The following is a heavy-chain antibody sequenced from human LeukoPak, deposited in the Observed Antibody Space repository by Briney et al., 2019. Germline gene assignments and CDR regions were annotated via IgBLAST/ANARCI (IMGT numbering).Heavy chain of an antibody. Sequence: GGSLRLSCAASGFTLSSYGMHWVRQAPGKWLEWVSFIRYDGSNEYYADSVRGRFTISRDNSKNTLYLQMNSLRAEDTAVYYCARTLGDTYCGGDCYNPFDYWGQGTLVTVSS. J-gene: IGHJ4*02. CDR1: GFTLSSYG. CDR3: ARTLGDTYCGGDCYNPFDY. CDR2: IRYDGSNE. V-gene: IGHV3-30*02. D-gene: IGHD2-21*02.